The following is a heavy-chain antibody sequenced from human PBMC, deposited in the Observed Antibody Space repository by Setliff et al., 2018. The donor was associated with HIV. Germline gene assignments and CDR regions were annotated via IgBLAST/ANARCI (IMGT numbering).Heavy chain of an antibody. CDR3: ARGTRVGANDAFDI. Sequence: ASVKVSCKASGYTFTGYYMHWVRQAPGQGLEWMGRINPYSGDTNYAQKFQGRVTMTRDTSISTAYMELSRLRSDDTAVYFCARGTRVGANDAFDIWGQGTMVTVSS. D-gene: IGHD1-26*01. CDR1: GYTFTGYY. CDR2: INPYSGDT. V-gene: IGHV1-2*06. J-gene: IGHJ3*02.